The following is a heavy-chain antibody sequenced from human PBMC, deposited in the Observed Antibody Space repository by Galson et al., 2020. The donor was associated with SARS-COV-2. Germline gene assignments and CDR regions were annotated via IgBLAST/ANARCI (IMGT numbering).Heavy chain of an antibody. Sequence: SETLSLTCSVSGGSVSSTSFKWGWIRQAPGKGLEWIGSIYSSGSTYSNPSLKSRVTMSLDTSKNHFSLKLSSVTAADTAVYYCAREVVAVVATNWFDPWGQGTLVTVSS. CDR2: IYSSGST. V-gene: IGHV4-39*02. CDR1: GGSVSSTSFK. CDR3: AREVVAVVATNWFDP. D-gene: IGHD2-15*01. J-gene: IGHJ5*02.